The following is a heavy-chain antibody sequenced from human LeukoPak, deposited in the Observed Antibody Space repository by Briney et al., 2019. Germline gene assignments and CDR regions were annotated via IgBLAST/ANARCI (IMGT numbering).Heavy chain of an antibody. V-gene: IGHV3-23*01. CDR2: ISGSGGSI. CDR1: GFTFSSYA. CDR3: AKGGTSCCPSDY. D-gene: IGHD2-2*01. Sequence: PGASLRLSCAASGFTFSSYAMSWVRRAPGKGLEWVSAISGSGGSIYYTDSVEGRFTISRDNSKNTLYLQMNSLRAEDTAVYYCAKGGTSCCPSDYWGQGTLVTVSS. J-gene: IGHJ4*02.